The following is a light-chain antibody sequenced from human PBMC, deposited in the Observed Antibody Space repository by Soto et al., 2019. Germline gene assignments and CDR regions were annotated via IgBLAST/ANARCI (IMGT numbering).Light chain of an antibody. CDR2: AAF. CDR3: QQSYSGLS. V-gene: IGKV1-39*01. Sequence: DIQMTQSPSSLSASVGDRVTLTCRASQTIDNYLNWYQQKPGKAPKLLIYAAFSLQSGVPSRFSGRGSGKDFTLTISSLQPEDFATYYCQQSYSGLSFGGGTKVEIK. CDR1: QTIDNY. J-gene: IGKJ4*01.